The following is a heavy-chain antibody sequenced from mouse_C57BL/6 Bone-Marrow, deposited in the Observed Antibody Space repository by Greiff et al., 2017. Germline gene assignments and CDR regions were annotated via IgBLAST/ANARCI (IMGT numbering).Heavy chain of an antibody. D-gene: IGHD4-1*01. CDR3: SRSGPLGRSFDY. J-gene: IGHJ2*01. V-gene: IGHV1-55*01. Sequence: QVQLQQPGAELVKPGASVKMSCKASGYTFTSYWITWVKQRPGQGLVWIGDIYPTSGRTNYNEKFKSKAILTVATSSNTAYMQLSSLTSEDSAVFYCSRSGPLGRSFDYWGQGTTLTVSS. CDR2: IYPTSGRT. CDR1: GYTFTSYW.